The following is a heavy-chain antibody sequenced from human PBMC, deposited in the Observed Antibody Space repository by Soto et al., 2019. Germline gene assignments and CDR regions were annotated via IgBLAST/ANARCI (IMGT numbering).Heavy chain of an antibody. J-gene: IGHJ4*02. D-gene: IGHD3-10*01. CDR1: GGTFSSYT. V-gene: IGHV1-69*02. CDR3: ARGGYYGSGSSRFDY. Sequence: QVQLVQSGAEVKKPGSSVKVSCKASGGTFSSYTISWVRQAPGQGLEWMGRIIPILGIANYAQKFQGRVTITADKSTSTAYMELSSLRSEDTAVYYCARGGYYGSGSSRFDYWGQGTLVTVSS. CDR2: IIPILGIA.